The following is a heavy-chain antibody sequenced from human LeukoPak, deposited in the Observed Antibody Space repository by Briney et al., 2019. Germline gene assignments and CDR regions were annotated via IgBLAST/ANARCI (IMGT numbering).Heavy chain of an antibody. CDR1: GGSVSARDHY. J-gene: IGHJ4*02. CDR2: IYYSGST. D-gene: IGHD6-13*01. V-gene: IGHV4-61*08. Sequence: SETLSLTCTVSGGSVSARDHYWSWIRQPPGKGLEWIGHIYYSGSTNYNPSLKSRVTISVDTSKNQISLRLNSVTAADTAVYYCAKRGYSSSWNYWGQGTLVTVSS. CDR3: AKRGYSSSWNY.